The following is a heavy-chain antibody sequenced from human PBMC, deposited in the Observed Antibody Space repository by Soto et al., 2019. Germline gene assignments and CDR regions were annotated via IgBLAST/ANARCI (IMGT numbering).Heavy chain of an antibody. D-gene: IGHD3-10*01. CDR3: ADSWLPTSY. J-gene: IGHJ4*02. CDR2: ISPDGRTT. CDR1: GFSFSHYW. V-gene: IGHV3-74*01. Sequence: LRLSCVASGFSFSHYWMHWVRQAPGKGLVWVSRISPDGRTTTYADSVKGRFTISRDNAKSTLYLQMNSLTVEDGAVYYCADSWLPTSYWGPGTLVTVSS.